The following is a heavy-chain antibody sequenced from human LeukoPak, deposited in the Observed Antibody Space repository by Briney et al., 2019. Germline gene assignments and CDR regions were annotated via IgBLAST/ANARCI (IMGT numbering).Heavy chain of an antibody. CDR2: ISSSSSYI. J-gene: IGHJ4*02. D-gene: IGHD4/OR15-4a*01. CDR1: RFTFSSYS. V-gene: IGHV3-21*01. Sequence: GSLRLSCAASRFTFSSYSMNCVRQAPGRGLEWVSSISSSSSYIYYADSVKGRFTISRDNAKNSLYLQMNSLRAEDTAVYYCARDGFSAVLDYWGQGTLVTVSS. CDR3: ARDGFSAVLDY.